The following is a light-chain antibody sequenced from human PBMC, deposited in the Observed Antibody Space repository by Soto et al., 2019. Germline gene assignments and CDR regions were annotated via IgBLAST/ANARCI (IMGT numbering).Light chain of an antibody. V-gene: IGKV3-15*01. CDR2: GAS. J-gene: IGKJ1*01. CDR1: QSVNIN. CDR3: QQYNNWPPT. Sequence: EIVMTQSPATLSVSPGERATLSCRASQSVNINLAWYQQKPGQAPRLLIYGASTRATGIPARFSGSGSGTEFTLTISSLQSEDFAVYYCQQYNNWPPTFGQGTKVEIK.